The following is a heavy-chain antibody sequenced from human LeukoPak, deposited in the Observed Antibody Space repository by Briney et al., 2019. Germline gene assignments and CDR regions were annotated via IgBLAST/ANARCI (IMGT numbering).Heavy chain of an antibody. CDR1: GGSISSGGYY. D-gene: IGHD1-26*01. CDR3: ARQVTGSSKNFDY. J-gene: IGHJ4*02. CDR2: IYYSGST. Sequence: PSQTLSLTCTVSGGSISSGGYYWSWIRQHPGKSLEWIGYIYYSGSTYYNPSLKSRVTISVDTSKNQFSLKLSSVTAADTAVYYCARQVTGSSKNFDYWGQGTLVTVSS. V-gene: IGHV4-31*03.